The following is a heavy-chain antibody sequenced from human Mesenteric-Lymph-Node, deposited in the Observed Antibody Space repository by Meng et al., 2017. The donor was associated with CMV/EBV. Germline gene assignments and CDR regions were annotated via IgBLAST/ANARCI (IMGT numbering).Heavy chain of an antibody. CDR1: GFTFSTYE. J-gene: IGHJ6*02. V-gene: IGHV3-15*01. CDR3: TTDGDCSSASCYGPYYYNYGMDV. CDR2: IKSKTDGGTT. Sequence: GESLKISCAASGFTFSTYEMKWVRQAPGKGLEWVGRIKSKTDGGTTDHATPVKGRFTISRDDSTNTLYLQMNSLKTEDTAVYYCTTDGDCSSASCYGPYYYNYGMDVWGQGTTVTVSS. D-gene: IGHD2-2*03.